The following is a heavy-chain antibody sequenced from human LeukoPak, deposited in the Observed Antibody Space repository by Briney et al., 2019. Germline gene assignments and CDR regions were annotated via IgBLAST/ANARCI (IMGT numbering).Heavy chain of an antibody. CDR3: ARYQSWVTMIVVASDY. CDR2: ISGRGGST. D-gene: IGHD3-22*01. CDR1: GFTFSSYA. V-gene: IGHV3-23*01. Sequence: GGSLRLSCAASGFTFSSYAMSWVRQAPGKGLEWVSAISGRGGSTYYADSVKGRFTISRDNSKNTLYLQMNSLRAEDTAVYYCARYQSWVTMIVVASDYWGQGTLVTVSS. J-gene: IGHJ4*02.